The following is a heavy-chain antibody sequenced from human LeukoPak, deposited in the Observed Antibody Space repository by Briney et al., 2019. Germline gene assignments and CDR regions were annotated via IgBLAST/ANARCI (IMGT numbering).Heavy chain of an antibody. CDR3: TRLKDPYDYGDYVFDY. CDR2: IKSKTENYVT. J-gene: IGHJ4*02. V-gene: IGHV3-73*01. CDR1: GFTFSDSA. D-gene: IGHD4-17*01. Sequence: PGGSLRLSCVASGFTFSDSAIHWVRQAAGKGLEWVGRIKSKTENYVTVYAASVKGRFTVSRDDLKNTAYLQMNNLKTEDTAVYYCTRLKDPYDYGDYVFDYWGQGTLVTVSS.